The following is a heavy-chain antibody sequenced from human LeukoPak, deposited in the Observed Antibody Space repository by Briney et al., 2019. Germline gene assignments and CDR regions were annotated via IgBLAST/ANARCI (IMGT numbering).Heavy chain of an antibody. J-gene: IGHJ4*02. CDR2: IYYSGST. D-gene: IGHD3-10*01. V-gene: IGHV4-31*03. CDR1: GGSISSGGYY. CDR3: ARGVDLWFGEFYYFDY. Sequence: SETLSLTCTVSGGSISSGGYYWSWIRQHPGTGLEWIGYIYYSGSTYYNPSLKSRVAISVDTSKNQFSLKLSSVTAADTAVYYCARGVDLWFGEFYYFDYWGQGTLVTVSS.